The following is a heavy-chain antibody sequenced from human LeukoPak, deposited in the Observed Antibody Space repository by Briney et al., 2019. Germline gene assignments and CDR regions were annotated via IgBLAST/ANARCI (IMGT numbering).Heavy chain of an antibody. D-gene: IGHD6-6*01. Sequence: PGGSLRLSCAASGFTVSSNYMSWVRQAPGKGLEWVSVIYSGGSTYYADSVKGRFTISRDNSKNTLYLQMNSLRAEDTAVYYCARGRIAARPRFDYWGQGTLVTVSS. CDR3: ARGRIAARPRFDY. J-gene: IGHJ4*02. CDR1: GFTVSSNY. CDR2: IYSGGST. V-gene: IGHV3-66*02.